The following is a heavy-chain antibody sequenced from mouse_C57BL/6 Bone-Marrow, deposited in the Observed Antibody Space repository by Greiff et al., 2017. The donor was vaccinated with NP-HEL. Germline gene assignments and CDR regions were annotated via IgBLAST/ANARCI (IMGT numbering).Heavy chain of an antibody. CDR3: ARWDYYGSSHWYFDV. J-gene: IGHJ1*03. CDR2: IYPSDSET. V-gene: IGHV1-61*01. Sequence: VQLQQPGAELVRPGSSVKLSCKASGYTFTSYWMDWVKQRPGQGLEWIGNIYPSDSETHYTQKFKDKATLTVDKSSSTAYMQLSSLTSEDSAVYYCARWDYYGSSHWYFDVWGTGTTVTVSS. D-gene: IGHD1-1*01. CDR1: GYTFTSYW.